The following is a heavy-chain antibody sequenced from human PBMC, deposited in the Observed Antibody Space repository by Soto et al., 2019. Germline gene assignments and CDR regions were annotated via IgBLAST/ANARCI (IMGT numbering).Heavy chain of an antibody. V-gene: IGHV4-38-2*01. Sequence: PSETLSLTCAVSGYSISSGYYWGWIRQPPGKGLEWIGSIYHSGSTYYNPSLKSRVTISVDTSKNQFSPKLSSVTAADTAVYYCARVGLLWFGETSFDYWGQGTLVTVSS. CDR2: IYHSGST. CDR3: ARVGLLWFGETSFDY. D-gene: IGHD3-10*01. J-gene: IGHJ4*02. CDR1: GYSISSGYY.